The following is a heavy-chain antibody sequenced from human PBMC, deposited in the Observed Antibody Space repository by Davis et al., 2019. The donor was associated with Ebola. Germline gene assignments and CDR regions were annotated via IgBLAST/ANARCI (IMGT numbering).Heavy chain of an antibody. CDR2: INPNSGGT. J-gene: IGHJ4*02. D-gene: IGHD3-9*01. CDR1: GYTFTGYY. V-gene: IGHV1-2*06. Sequence: ASVKVSCKASGYTFTGYYMHWVRQAPGQGLEWMGRINPNSGGTNYAQKFQGRVTMTRDTSISTAYMELSRLRSDDTAMYYCARDYRGGDILTGSYFDYWGQGTLVTVSS. CDR3: ARDYRGGDILTGSYFDY.